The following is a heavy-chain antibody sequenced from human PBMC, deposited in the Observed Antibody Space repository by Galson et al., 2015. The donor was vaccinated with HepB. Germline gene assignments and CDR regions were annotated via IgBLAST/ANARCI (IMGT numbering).Heavy chain of an antibody. J-gene: IGHJ6*02. D-gene: IGHD2-15*01. Sequence: SLRLSCAASGFTFSSYSMNWVRQAPGKGLEWVSSISSSSSYIYYADSVKGRFTISRDNAKNSLYLQMNSLRAEDTAVYYCARDPSNPDCSGGSCTGYYYGMDVWGQGTTVTVSS. CDR1: GFTFSSYS. CDR3: ARDPSNPDCSGGSCTGYYYGMDV. V-gene: IGHV3-21*01. CDR2: ISSSSSYI.